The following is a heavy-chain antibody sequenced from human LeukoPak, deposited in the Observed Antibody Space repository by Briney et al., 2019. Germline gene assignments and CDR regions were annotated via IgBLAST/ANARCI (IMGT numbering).Heavy chain of an antibody. D-gene: IGHD6-19*01. Sequence: SETLSLTCTVSGGSISSSSYYWGWIRQPPGKGLEWIGSIHYSGSTNYNPSLKSRVTISVDTSKNQFSLKLSSVTAADTAVYYCARDLSSGRYNWFDPWGQGTLVTVSS. CDR2: IHYSGST. CDR3: ARDLSSGRYNWFDP. CDR1: GGSISSSSYY. V-gene: IGHV4-39*07. J-gene: IGHJ5*02.